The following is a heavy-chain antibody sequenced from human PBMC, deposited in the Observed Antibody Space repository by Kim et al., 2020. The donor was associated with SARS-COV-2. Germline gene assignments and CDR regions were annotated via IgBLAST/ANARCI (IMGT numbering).Heavy chain of an antibody. Sequence: AASGKGRLTISRDNSKNTLYLQMNSLRAEDTAVYYCAKEGFTMVRSHLDYWGQGTLVTVSS. V-gene: IGHV3-23*01. D-gene: IGHD3-10*01. CDR3: AKEGFTMVRSHLDY. J-gene: IGHJ4*02.